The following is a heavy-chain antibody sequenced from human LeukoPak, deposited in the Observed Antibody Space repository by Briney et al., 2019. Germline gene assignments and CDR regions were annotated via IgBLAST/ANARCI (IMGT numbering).Heavy chain of an antibody. CDR1: GGSIGSYY. CDR2: IYYSGST. Sequence: PSETLSLTCTVSGGSIGSYYWSWIRQPPGKGLEWIGYIYYSGSTNYNPSLKSRVTISVDTSKNQFSLKLSSVTAADTAVYYCAYGMDVWGQGTTVTVSS. CDR3: AYGMDV. J-gene: IGHJ6*02. V-gene: IGHV4-59*01.